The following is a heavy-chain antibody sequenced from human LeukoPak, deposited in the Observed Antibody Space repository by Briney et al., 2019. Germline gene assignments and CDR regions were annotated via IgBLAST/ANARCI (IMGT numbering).Heavy chain of an antibody. J-gene: IGHJ6*02. CDR1: GFTFSSYW. Sequence: PGGSLRLSCAASGFTFSSYWMCWVRQAPGKGLEWVANIKQDGSEKYYVDSVKGRFTISRDNAKNSLYLQMNSLRAEDTAVYYCARASAAAGQNYYYYYGMDVWGQGTTATVSS. CDR3: ARASAAAGQNYYYYYGMDV. D-gene: IGHD6-13*01. V-gene: IGHV3-7*03. CDR2: IKQDGSEK.